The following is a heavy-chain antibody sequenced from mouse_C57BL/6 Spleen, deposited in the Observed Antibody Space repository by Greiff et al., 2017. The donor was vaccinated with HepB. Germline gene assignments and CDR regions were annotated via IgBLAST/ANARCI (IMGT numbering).Heavy chain of an antibody. Sequence: EVQVVESGGGLVKPGGSLKLSCAASGFTFSDYGMHWVRQAPEKGLEWVAYISSGSSTIYYADTVKGRFTISRDNAKNTLFLQMTSLRSEDTAMYYCAITTVVARAMDYWGQGTSVTVSS. J-gene: IGHJ4*01. V-gene: IGHV5-17*01. CDR1: GFTFSDYG. CDR3: AITTVVARAMDY. D-gene: IGHD1-1*01. CDR2: ISSGSSTI.